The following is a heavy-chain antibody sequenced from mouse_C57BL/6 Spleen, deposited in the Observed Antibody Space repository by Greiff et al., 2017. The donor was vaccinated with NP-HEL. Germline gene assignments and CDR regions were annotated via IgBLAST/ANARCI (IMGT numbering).Heavy chain of an antibody. CDR1: GYTFTSYW. J-gene: IGHJ1*03. Sequence: VQLQQSGTELVKPGASVKLSCKASGYTFTSYWMHWVKQRPGQGLEWIGNINPSNGGTNYNEKFKSKATLTVDKSSSTAYMQLSSLTSEDSAVYYCARRRGSYGSSYWYFDVWGTGTTVTVSS. CDR3: ARRRGSYGSSYWYFDV. V-gene: IGHV1-53*01. D-gene: IGHD1-1*01. CDR2: INPSNGGT.